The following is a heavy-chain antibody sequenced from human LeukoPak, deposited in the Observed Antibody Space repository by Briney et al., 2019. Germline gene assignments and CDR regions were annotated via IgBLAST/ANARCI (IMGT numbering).Heavy chain of an antibody. Sequence: SETLSLTRTVSGGSISSYYWSWIRQPAGKGLEWIGRIYTSGSTNYNPSLKSRVTMSVDTSKNQFSLKLSSVTAADTAVYYCAREYDSSGYYLTWASALGYWGQGTLVTVSS. CDR1: GGSISSYY. D-gene: IGHD3-22*01. J-gene: IGHJ4*02. CDR2: IYTSGST. V-gene: IGHV4-4*07. CDR3: AREYDSSGYYLTWASALGY.